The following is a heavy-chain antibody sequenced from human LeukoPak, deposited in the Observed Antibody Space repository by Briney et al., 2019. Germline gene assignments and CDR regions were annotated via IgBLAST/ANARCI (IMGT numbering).Heavy chain of an antibody. CDR1: GYGFTSYW. D-gene: IGHD3-10*01. Sequence: GESLKISCKGSGYGFTSYWIGWVRQMPGKGLEWMGIIYPGDSDTRYSPSFQGQVTISADKSINTACLQWSSLKASDTAMYYCARLVSGSGATYNFDYWGQGTLVTVSS. CDR2: IYPGDSDT. J-gene: IGHJ4*02. V-gene: IGHV5-51*01. CDR3: ARLVSGSGATYNFDY.